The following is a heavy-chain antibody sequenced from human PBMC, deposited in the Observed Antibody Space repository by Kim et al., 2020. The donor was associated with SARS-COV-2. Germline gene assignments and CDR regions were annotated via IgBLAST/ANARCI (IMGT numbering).Heavy chain of an antibody. Sequence: SLNSRVTISVDTSKNHFSLKLSSVTAADTAVYYCARRRATAMAASDAFDIWGQGTMVTVSS. CDR3: ARRRATAMAASDAFDI. V-gene: IGHV4-61*07. J-gene: IGHJ3*02. D-gene: IGHD5-18*01.